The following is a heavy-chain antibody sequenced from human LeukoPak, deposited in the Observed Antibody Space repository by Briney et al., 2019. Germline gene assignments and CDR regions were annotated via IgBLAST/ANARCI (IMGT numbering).Heavy chain of an antibody. CDR1: GYSFTSYW. CDR2: IYPGDSDT. Sequence: GESLKISCKGSGYSFTSYWIGWVRQMPGKGPEWMGIIYPGDSDTRYSPSFQGQVTISADKSISTAYLQWSSLKASDTAMYYCARAWVCSSTSCNYYYYYGMDVWGQGTTVTVSS. J-gene: IGHJ6*02. CDR3: ARAWVCSSTSCNYYYYYGMDV. D-gene: IGHD2-2*01. V-gene: IGHV5-51*01.